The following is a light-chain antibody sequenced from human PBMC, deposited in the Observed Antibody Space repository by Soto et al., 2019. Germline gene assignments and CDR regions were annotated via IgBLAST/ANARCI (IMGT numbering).Light chain of an antibody. CDR2: EVT. J-gene: IGLJ1*01. V-gene: IGLV2-14*01. Sequence: QSALTQPASVSGSPGQSITISCTGTSSDVGGYNYVSWYQQHPGKAPKLMIYEVTNRPSGVSNRFSGSKSVNTASLTISGLQAEDEAEYYCSSYTSTNTPVFGSGTKLTVL. CDR3: SSYTSTNTPV. CDR1: SSDVGGYNY.